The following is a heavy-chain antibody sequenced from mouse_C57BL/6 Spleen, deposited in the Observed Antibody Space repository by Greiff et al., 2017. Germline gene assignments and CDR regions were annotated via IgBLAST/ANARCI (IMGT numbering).Heavy chain of an antibody. CDR2: ISDGGSYT. CDR1: GFTFSSYA. V-gene: IGHV5-4*01. CDR3: ARTDRGSSYGNAMDY. J-gene: IGHJ4*01. D-gene: IGHD1-1*01. Sequence: EVQRVESGGGLVKPGGSLKLSCAASGFTFSSYAMSWVRQTPEKRLEWVATISDGGSYTYYPDNVKGRFTISRDNAKNNLYLQMSHLKSEDTAMYYCARTDRGSSYGNAMDYWGQGTSVTVSS.